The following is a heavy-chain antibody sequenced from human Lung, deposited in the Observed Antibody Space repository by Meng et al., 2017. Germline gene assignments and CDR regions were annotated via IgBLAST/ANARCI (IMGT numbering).Heavy chain of an antibody. Sequence: VELVESGGGLFQPGGSLRLFCAASRFTFRTHWMHWVRQAPGKGLEWVSRITGDGSSTIYADSVQGRFTMSRDNAKNTLSLHMNSLRAEDTAVYYCARGGVTTDDWGQGTLVTVSS. V-gene: IGHV3-74*01. CDR3: ARGGVTTDD. D-gene: IGHD4-17*01. CDR2: ITGDGSST. CDR1: RFTFRTHW. J-gene: IGHJ4*02.